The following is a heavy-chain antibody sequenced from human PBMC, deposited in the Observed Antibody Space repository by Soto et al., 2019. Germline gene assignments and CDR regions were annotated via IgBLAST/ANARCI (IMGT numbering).Heavy chain of an antibody. D-gene: IGHD3-10*01. J-gene: IGHJ4*02. V-gene: IGHV1-69*02. CDR3: ASSYGSGYRAFDY. CDR1: GDTFNFYS. CDR2: VNPIVRMS. Sequence: QVQLVQSGAEVKRPGSSVKVSCKASGDTFNFYSINWVRQAPGLGLEWMGRVNPIVRMSNYAQKFQGRVTRTADTSTSTAYMELSSLRSEDTAIYYCASSYGSGYRAFDYWGQGALVTVSS.